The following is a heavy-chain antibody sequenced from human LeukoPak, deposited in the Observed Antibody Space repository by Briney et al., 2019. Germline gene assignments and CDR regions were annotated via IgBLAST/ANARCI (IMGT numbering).Heavy chain of an antibody. J-gene: IGHJ4*02. CDR3: ARDNYGDYTY. V-gene: IGHV3-7*01. CDR2: TKEDGGDK. D-gene: IGHD2-21*02. Sequence: GGSLRLSCVASGLSYSNYWMSWVRQAPGKGLEGLAATKEDGGDKSYVDSVKGRFTTSRDNAKNSLYLQMNSLRVEDTAVYYCARDNYGDYTYWGQGTLVTVSS. CDR1: GLSYSNYW.